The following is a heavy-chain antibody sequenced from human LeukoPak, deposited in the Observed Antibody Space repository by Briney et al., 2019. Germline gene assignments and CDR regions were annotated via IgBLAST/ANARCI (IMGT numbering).Heavy chain of an antibody. Sequence: GGSLRLSCAASGFTFSSYGVHWVRQAPGKGLEWVAVIWYDGSNKYYADSVKGRFTISRDNSKNTLYLQMNSLRAEDTAVYYCAREIYYDSSGYYYGGAFDIWGQGTMVTVSS. CDR2: IWYDGSNK. CDR3: AREIYYDSSGYYYGGAFDI. J-gene: IGHJ3*02. D-gene: IGHD3-22*01. CDR1: GFTFSSYG. V-gene: IGHV3-33*01.